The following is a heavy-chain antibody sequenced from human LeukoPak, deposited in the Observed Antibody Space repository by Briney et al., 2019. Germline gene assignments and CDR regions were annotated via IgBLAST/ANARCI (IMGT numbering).Heavy chain of an antibody. J-gene: IGHJ4*02. CDR2: ISSSSTYI. Sequence: GGSLRLSCAASGFIFSSYSMNWVRQAPGKGLEWVSSISSSSTYIYYADSVKGRFTISRDDAKNSLFLQMSSLRAEDTAVYYCATADTHYYDNRGYSNWGQGTLVTVSS. V-gene: IGHV3-21*01. D-gene: IGHD3-22*01. CDR1: GFIFSSYS. CDR3: ATADTHYYDNRGYSN.